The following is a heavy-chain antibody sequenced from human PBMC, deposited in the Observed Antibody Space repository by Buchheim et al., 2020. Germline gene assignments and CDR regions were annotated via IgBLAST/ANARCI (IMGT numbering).Heavy chain of an antibody. V-gene: IGHV4-31*03. CDR3: ARDGYNNFGEYFAMDV. CDR1: GGSINRGGYY. CDR2: IYYTGAT. J-gene: IGHJ6*02. D-gene: IGHD4-11*01. Sequence: QMQLQESGPGLVKPLQTLSLTCTVSGGSINRGGYYWSWIRQHSVRGLEWIGYIYYTGATYYSTSLKRRVSISVDMSKKQFSLRVNSVTAADTAVYFCARDGYNNFGEYFAMDVWGQGT.